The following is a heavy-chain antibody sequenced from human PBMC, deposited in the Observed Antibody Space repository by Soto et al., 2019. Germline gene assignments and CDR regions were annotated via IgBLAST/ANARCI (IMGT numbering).Heavy chain of an antibody. Sequence: QITLKESGPTLVKPTQTLTLTCTFSGFSLSTSGVGVGWIRQPPGKALEWLAIIYWDDDRRYSPSLKSRLTITEDTSKNQVVLTMTNMDPVDTGTYYCAYRRGGSGRFDYWGQGTLVTVSS. J-gene: IGHJ4*02. CDR1: GFSLSTSGVG. V-gene: IGHV2-5*02. CDR3: AYRRGGSGRFDY. D-gene: IGHD3-10*01. CDR2: IYWDDDR.